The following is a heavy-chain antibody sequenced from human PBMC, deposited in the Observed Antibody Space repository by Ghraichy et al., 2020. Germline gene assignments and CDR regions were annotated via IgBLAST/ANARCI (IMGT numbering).Heavy chain of an antibody. Sequence: SETLSLTCAVYGGSFSGYYWSWIRQPPGKGLEWIGEINHSGSTNYNPSLKSRVTISVDTSKNQFSLKLSSVTAADTAVYYCARGLTRGITIFRANWFDPWGQGTLVTVSS. CDR1: GGSFSGYY. CDR2: INHSGST. D-gene: IGHD3-3*01. V-gene: IGHV4-34*01. J-gene: IGHJ5*02. CDR3: ARGLTRGITIFRANWFDP.